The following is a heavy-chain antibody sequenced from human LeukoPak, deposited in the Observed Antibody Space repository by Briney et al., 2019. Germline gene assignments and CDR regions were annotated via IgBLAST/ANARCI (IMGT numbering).Heavy chain of an antibody. Sequence: ASVKVSCKASGYTFTSYGISWVRQAPGQGLEWMGWISAYNGSTNYAQKLQGRVTMTTDTSTSTAYMELRSLRSDDTAVYYCARAVYFDWLFYGDYWGQGTLVTVSS. V-gene: IGHV1-18*01. CDR3: ARAVYFDWLFYGDY. CDR2: ISAYNGST. D-gene: IGHD3-9*01. CDR1: GYTFTSYG. J-gene: IGHJ4*02.